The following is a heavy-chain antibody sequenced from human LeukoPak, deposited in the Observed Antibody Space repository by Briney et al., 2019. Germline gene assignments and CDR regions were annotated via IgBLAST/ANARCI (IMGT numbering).Heavy chain of an antibody. CDR3: AREFKYYYDSSGYSRDY. CDR1: GYTFTSYY. J-gene: IGHJ4*02. Sequence: ASVKVSCKASGYTFTSYYMHWVRQAPGQGLEWMGIINPSGGSTSYAQKFQGRVTMTRDTSTSTVYMELSSLRSEDTAVYYYAREFKYYYDSSGYSRDYWGQGTLVTVSS. CDR2: INPSGGST. D-gene: IGHD3-22*01. V-gene: IGHV1-46*01.